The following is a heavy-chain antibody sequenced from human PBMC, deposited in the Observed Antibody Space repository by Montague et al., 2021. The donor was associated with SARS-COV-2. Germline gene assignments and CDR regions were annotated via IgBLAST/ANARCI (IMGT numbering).Heavy chain of an antibody. J-gene: IGHJ2*01. CDR1: GGSISGYY. Sequence: SETLSLTCTVSGGSISGYYWSWIRQPPGKGLEWIGYIYHSGNTKYNPSLKSRVSISADTSKNQFSLRLSSVTAADTAVYYCAREYRIELWQTNWYFGLWGRGTQVTVSS. CDR3: AREYRIELWQTNWYFGL. CDR2: IYHSGNT. D-gene: IGHD5-18*01. V-gene: IGHV4-59*01.